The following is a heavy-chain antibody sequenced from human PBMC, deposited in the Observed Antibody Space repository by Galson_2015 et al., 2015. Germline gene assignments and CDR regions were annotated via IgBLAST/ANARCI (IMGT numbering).Heavy chain of an antibody. Sequence: SLRLSCAASGYTFGSYVMSWVRQAPGKGLEWVSSIIKSGGNTYHADSVKGRFTISRDNSKNTLYLQMTSLRAEDTAVYYCAKGGCSSANCEMPLDIWGQGTVVTVSS. V-gene: IGHV3-23*01. CDR2: IIKSGGNT. J-gene: IGHJ3*02. CDR1: GYTFGSYV. D-gene: IGHD2-2*01. CDR3: AKGGCSSANCEMPLDI.